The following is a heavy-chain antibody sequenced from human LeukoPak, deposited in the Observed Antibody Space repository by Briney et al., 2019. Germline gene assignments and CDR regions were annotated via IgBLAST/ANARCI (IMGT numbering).Heavy chain of an antibody. CDR2: INPNSGGT. Sequence: ASVKVSCKASGYTFTGHYMQWVRQAPGQGLEWMGWINPNSGGTNYAQKFQGRVTMTRDTSISTAYMELSRLRSDDTAVYYCAKDRARVGTMVDAFDMWGQGTMVTASS. D-gene: IGHD1-1*01. V-gene: IGHV1-2*02. CDR3: AKDRARVGTMVDAFDM. J-gene: IGHJ3*02. CDR1: GYTFTGHY.